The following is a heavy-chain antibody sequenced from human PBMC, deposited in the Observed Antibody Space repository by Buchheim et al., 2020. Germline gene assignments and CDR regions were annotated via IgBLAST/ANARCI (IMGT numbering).Heavy chain of an antibody. V-gene: IGHV4-61*08. CDR3: ARDPVTARSFDL. J-gene: IGHJ2*01. CDR2: IFYSGST. D-gene: IGHD5-18*01. Sequence: QVQLEESGPGLVKPSETLSLTCSVSGASVNSPGIHWSWIRQPPGKGPEYIGNIFYSGSTNYNPSLKSRLTIPLDTSRNQFSLNLTSVTTADTAVYYCARDPVTARSFDLWGRGTL. CDR1: GASVNSPGIH.